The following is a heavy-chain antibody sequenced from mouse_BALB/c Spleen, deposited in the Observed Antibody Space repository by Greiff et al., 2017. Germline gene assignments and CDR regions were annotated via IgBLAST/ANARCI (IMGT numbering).Heavy chain of an antibody. Sequence: QVQLQQPGAELVRPGASVKLSCKASGYTFTSYWINWVKQRPGQGLEWIGNIYPSDSYTNYNQKFKDKATLTVDKSSSTAYMQLSSPTSEDSAVYYCTRKDGNYGEYYFDYWGQGTTLTVSS. D-gene: IGHD2-1*01. CDR2: IYPSDSYT. CDR1: GYTFTSYW. V-gene: IGHV1-69*02. J-gene: IGHJ2*01. CDR3: TRKDGNYGEYYFDY.